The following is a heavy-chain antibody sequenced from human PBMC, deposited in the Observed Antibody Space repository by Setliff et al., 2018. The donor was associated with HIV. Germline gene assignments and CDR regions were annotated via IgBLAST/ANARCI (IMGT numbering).Heavy chain of an antibody. Sequence: GASVKVSCKASGDTSSTYAINWVRQAPGQGPEWMGQFIPILDVTNYAQKFQGRVTITTDESTSTVYMELRSLRSEDTAVYYCAKDRGCSVWGQGTLVTVSS. D-gene: IGHD2-15*01. V-gene: IGHV1-69*10. J-gene: IGHJ4*02. CDR2: FIPILDVT. CDR1: GDTSSTYA. CDR3: AKDRGCSV.